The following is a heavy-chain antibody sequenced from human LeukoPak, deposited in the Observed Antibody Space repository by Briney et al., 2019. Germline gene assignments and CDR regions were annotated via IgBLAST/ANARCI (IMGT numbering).Heavy chain of an antibody. Sequence: SQTLSLTCSVSGGSINNYYWSWIRQPPGKGLEWIGYIYYSGMTDYNPSLKSRVTISVDTSKNQFSLKLSSVTAADTAMYYCARHRIAAAGTYFDYRGQGTLVTVSS. V-gene: IGHV4-59*08. J-gene: IGHJ4*02. CDR3: ARHRIAAAGTYFDY. D-gene: IGHD6-13*01. CDR2: IYYSGMT. CDR1: GGSINNYY.